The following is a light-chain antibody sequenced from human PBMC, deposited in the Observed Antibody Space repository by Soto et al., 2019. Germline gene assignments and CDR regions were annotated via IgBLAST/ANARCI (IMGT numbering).Light chain of an antibody. Sequence: EIVLTQSPGTLSLSPGERATLSCRASQSVSSNYLAWYQQKPGQAPRLLIYGASSRATGIPDRFSGSGSGTDFTLTISRLEPEDFAVYYCQQYGSSTPGLTFGGGTKVEIK. CDR1: QSVSSNY. CDR2: GAS. V-gene: IGKV3-20*01. J-gene: IGKJ4*01. CDR3: QQYGSSTPGLT.